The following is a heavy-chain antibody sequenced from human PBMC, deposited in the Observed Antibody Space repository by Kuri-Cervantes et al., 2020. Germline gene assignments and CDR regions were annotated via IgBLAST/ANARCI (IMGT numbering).Heavy chain of an antibody. Sequence: ASVKVSCKASGYTFTGYYMHWMRQAPGQGLEWMGWINPNSGGTNYAQKFQGRVTMTRNTSISTAYMELSSLRSEDTAVYYCARFSGFVVRAFDPWGQGTLVTVSS. CDR2: INPNSGGT. V-gene: IGHV1-2*02. CDR3: ARFSGFVVRAFDP. CDR1: GYTFTGYY. D-gene: IGHD3-10*01. J-gene: IGHJ5*02.